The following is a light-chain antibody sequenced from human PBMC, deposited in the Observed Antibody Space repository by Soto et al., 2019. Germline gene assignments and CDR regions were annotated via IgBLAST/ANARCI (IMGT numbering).Light chain of an antibody. CDR2: AAS. CDR3: QQYYSYQLT. CDR1: QGISSY. Sequence: IRMTQSPSSFSASTGDRVTITCRASQGISSYLAWYQQKPGKAPKLLIYAASTLQSGVPSRFSGSGSGADFTLTISCLQSEDFATYYCQQYYSYQLTVGGGPKVEIK. J-gene: IGKJ4*01. V-gene: IGKV1-8*01.